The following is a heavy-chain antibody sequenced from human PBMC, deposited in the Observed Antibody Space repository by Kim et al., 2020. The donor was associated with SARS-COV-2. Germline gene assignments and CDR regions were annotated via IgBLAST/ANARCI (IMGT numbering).Heavy chain of an antibody. Sequence: SETLSLTCTVSGGSISSGGYYWSWIRQHPGKGLEWIGYIYYSGSTYYNPSLKSRVTISVDTSKNQFSLKLSSVTAADTAVYYCARARIPMIVVVTEFDYWGQGTLVTVSS. D-gene: IGHD3-22*01. CDR2: IYYSGST. CDR1: GGSISSGGYY. CDR3: ARARIPMIVVVTEFDY. J-gene: IGHJ4*02. V-gene: IGHV4-31*03.